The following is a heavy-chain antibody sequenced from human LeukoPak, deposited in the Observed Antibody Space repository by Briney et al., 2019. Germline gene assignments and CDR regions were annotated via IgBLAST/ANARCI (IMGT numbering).Heavy chain of an antibody. D-gene: IGHD2-8*01. J-gene: IGHJ6*02. V-gene: IGHV1-2*02. CDR2: INPYSGDT. CDR3: AREDVVLVDAVRYYYYGMDV. Sequence: GASLKVSCKASGYTFTGYYMHWVRQAPGQGLEWMGWINPYSGDTNFAQKFQGRVTMTRDTSISTAYMELRSLISDDTAVYYCAREDVVLVDAVRYYYYGMDVWGQGTTVTVSS. CDR1: GYTFTGYY.